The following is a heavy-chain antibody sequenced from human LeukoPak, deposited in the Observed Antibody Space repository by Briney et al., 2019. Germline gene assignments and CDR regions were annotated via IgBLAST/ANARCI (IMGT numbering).Heavy chain of an antibody. CDR3: ARDRPNYYGSGSYFLLYYMDV. CDR2: INPNSGGT. D-gene: IGHD3-10*01. CDR1: GYTFTGYY. J-gene: IGHJ6*03. Sequence: ASVKVSCKASGYTFTGYYMHWVRQAPGQGLEWMGWINPNSGGTNYAQKFQGRVTMTRDTSISTAYMELSRLRSDDTAVYYCARDRPNYYGSGSYFLLYYMDVWGKGTTVTVSS. V-gene: IGHV1-2*02.